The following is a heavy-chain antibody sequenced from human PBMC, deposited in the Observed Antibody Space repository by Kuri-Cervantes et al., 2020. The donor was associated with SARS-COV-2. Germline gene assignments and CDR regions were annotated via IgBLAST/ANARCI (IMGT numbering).Heavy chain of an antibody. CDR2: ISYDGSNK. J-gene: IGHJ6*02. CDR3: AKDRIGVFGVEYYYGMDV. V-gene: IGHV3-30*18. CDR1: GFTFSSYG. D-gene: IGHD3-3*01. Sequence: GESLKISCAASGFTFSSYGMHWVRQAPGKGLGWVAVISYDGSNKYYADSVKGRFTISRDNSKNTLYLQMNSLRAEDTAVYYCAKDRIGVFGVEYYYGMDVWGQGTTVTVSS.